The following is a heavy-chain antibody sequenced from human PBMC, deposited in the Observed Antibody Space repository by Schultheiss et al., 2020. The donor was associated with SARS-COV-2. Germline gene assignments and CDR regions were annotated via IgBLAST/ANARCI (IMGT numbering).Heavy chain of an antibody. D-gene: IGHD5-18*01. V-gene: IGHV3-30-3*01. Sequence: GGSLRLSCAASGFTFSNYAMHWVRQAPGKGLECVAVISYDGSNNYYADSVKGRFTISRDNSKNTLYLQMNSLRADDTAVYYCGRSGYSYGSDYWGQGTLVTVSS. CDR3: GRSGYSYGSDY. CDR1: GFTFSNYA. CDR2: ISYDGSNN. J-gene: IGHJ4*02.